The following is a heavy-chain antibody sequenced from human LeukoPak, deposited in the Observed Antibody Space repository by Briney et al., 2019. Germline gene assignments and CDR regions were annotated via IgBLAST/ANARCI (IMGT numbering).Heavy chain of an antibody. V-gene: IGHV4-59*01. CDR1: GGSISSYY. CDR2: IYYSGST. D-gene: IGHD3-10*01. Sequence: SGTLSLTCTVSGGSISSYYWSWIRQPPGKGLEWIGYIYYSGSTNYNPSLKSRVTISVDTSKNQFSLKLSSVTAADTAVYYCATLSGVFDYWGQGTLVTVSS. J-gene: IGHJ4*02. CDR3: ATLSGVFDY.